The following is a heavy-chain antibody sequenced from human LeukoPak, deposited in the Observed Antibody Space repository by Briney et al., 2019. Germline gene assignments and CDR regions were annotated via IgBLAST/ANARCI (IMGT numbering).Heavy chain of an antibody. CDR3: ARVDDYGTFDY. Sequence: PSETLSLTCTVSGGSVSDYYWSWIRQPPGKGPEWIGRIYTSGSTNYNPSLKSRVTMSVDTSKNQFSLKLSSVTAADTAVYYCARVDDYGTFDYWGQGTLVTVSS. CDR2: IYTSGST. J-gene: IGHJ4*02. D-gene: IGHD4-17*01. V-gene: IGHV4-4*07. CDR1: GGSVSDYY.